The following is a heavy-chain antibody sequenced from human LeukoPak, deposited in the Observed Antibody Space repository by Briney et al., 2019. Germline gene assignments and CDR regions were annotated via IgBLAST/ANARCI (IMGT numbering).Heavy chain of an antibody. D-gene: IGHD6-13*01. Sequence: GGSLRLSCAASGFTFSSYAMNWVRQAPGKGLEWVSTISGSGSSTYYADSVKGRFTISRDNSKNTLYLQMNSLRAEDTAVYYCTRLYSSSSTDYWGQGTLVTVSS. V-gene: IGHV3-23*01. J-gene: IGHJ4*02. CDR2: ISGSGSST. CDR1: GFTFSSYA. CDR3: TRLYSSSSTDY.